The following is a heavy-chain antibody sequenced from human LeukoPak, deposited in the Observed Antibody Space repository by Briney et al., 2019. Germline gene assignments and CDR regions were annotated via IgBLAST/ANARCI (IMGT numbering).Heavy chain of an antibody. CDR1: GFSFSGHW. D-gene: IGHD6-13*01. J-gene: IGHJ4*02. CDR2: ISPTGSTT. CDR3: ARGPSSSWSGLDF. V-gene: IGHV3-74*01. Sequence: GGSLRLSCAASGFSFSGHWMHWARQLPGKGLVWVSRISPTGSTTSYADSVKGRFTVSRDNAKNTLYLQVNNLRAEDTAVYYCARGPSSSWSGLDFWGQGTLLTVSS.